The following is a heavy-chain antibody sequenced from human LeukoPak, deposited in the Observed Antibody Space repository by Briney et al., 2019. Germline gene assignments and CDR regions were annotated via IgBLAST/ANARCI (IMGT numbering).Heavy chain of an antibody. CDR3: ARHRRAPHNEHYGSGSYYPPYYMDV. V-gene: IGHV3-7*01. Sequence: PGGSLRLSCAASGFTFSSYWMSWVRQAPGKGLEWVANIKQDGSEKYYVDSVKGRFTISRDNAMNSLYLQMNSLRAEDTAVYYCARHRRAPHNEHYGSGSYYPPYYMDVWGKGTTVTISS. CDR2: IKQDGSEK. D-gene: IGHD3-10*01. CDR1: GFTFSSYW. J-gene: IGHJ6*03.